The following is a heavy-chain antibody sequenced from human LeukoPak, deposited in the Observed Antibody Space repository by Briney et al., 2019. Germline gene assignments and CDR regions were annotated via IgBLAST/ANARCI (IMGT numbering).Heavy chain of an antibody. V-gene: IGHV1-46*01. D-gene: IGHD5-18*01. CDR1: GYTFTSYY. Sequence: ASVKVSCKASGYTFTSYYMHWVRQAPGQGLEWMGIINPSGGSTSYAQKFQGRVTMPRDTSTSTVYMELSRLRSEDTAVYYCARGGPRGDTAMVLTYWGQGTLVTVSS. CDR3: ARGGPRGDTAMVLTY. CDR2: INPSGGST. J-gene: IGHJ4*02.